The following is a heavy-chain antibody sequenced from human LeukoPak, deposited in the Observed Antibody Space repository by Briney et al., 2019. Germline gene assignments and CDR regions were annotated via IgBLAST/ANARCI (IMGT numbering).Heavy chain of an antibody. J-gene: IGHJ5*01. V-gene: IGHV6-1*01. D-gene: IGHD1-1*01. CDR3: ARDPDSSNELGPFDS. Sequence: SQTLSLTCAISGDSVSSNSASWNWIRQSPSGGLEWLGRTYYRSKWSNDYAVSVKSRITINPDTSKNEFSLQLNSVTPEDTAVYYCARDPDSSNELGPFDSWGQGTLVTVSS. CDR2: TYYRSKWSN. CDR1: GDSVSSNSAS.